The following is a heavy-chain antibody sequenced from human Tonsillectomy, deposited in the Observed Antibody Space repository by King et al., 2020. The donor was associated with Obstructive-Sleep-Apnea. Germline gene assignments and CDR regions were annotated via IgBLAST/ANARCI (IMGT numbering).Heavy chain of an antibody. CDR2: IYYSGST. J-gene: IGHJ4*02. V-gene: IGHV4-59*01. CDR3: AAMGAGYYTDY. Sequence: VQLQESGPGLVKPSETLSLTCTVSGGSISSYYWSWIRQPPGKGLEWIGYIYYSGSTNYNPSLKSRVTISVDTSKNQFSLKLSSVTAADTAVYYCAAMGAGYYTDYWGQGTLVTVSS. D-gene: IGHD3/OR15-3a*01. CDR1: GGSISSYY.